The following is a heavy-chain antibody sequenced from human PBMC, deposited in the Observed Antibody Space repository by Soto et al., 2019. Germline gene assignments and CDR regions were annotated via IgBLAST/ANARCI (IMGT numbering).Heavy chain of an antibody. CDR2: INPNSGGT. Sequence: ASVKVSCKASGYTFTGYYMHWVRQAPGQGLEWMGGINPNSGGTNYAQKFQGWVTMTRDTSISTAYMELSRLRSDDTAVYYCARGYCSSTSCRPLYYYYYMDVWGKGTTVTVSS. CDR3: ARGYCSSTSCRPLYYYYYMDV. J-gene: IGHJ6*03. V-gene: IGHV1-2*04. CDR1: GYTFTGYY. D-gene: IGHD2-2*01.